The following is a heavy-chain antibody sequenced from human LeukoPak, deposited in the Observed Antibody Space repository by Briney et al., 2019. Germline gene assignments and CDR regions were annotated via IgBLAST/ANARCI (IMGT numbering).Heavy chain of an antibody. J-gene: IGHJ4*02. D-gene: IGHD4-17*01. CDR1: GFIFSSYG. V-gene: IGHV3-30*18. CDR3: AKAGNYGDYGKDY. CDR2: ISYDGSNK. Sequence: GRSLRLSCAASGFIFSSYGMHWARQAPGKGLEWVAVISYDGSNKYYADSVKGRFTISRDNSKNTLYLQMNSLRAEDTAVYYCAKAGNYGDYGKDYWGQGTLVTVSS.